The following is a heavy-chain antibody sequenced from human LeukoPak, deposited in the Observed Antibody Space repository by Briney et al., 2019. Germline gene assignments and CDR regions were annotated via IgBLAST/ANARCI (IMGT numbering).Heavy chain of an antibody. J-gene: IGHJ4*02. CDR3: AREGRLTGIDY. V-gene: IGHV4-61*02. D-gene: IGHD7-27*01. CDR2: SYTSGST. Sequence: SETLSLTCTVSGGSISSGSYYWSWIRQAAGKGLEWFGRSYTSGSTYDNPSLKSRVTISVDTSKNQFSLKLSSVTAADTAVYYCAREGRLTGIDYWGQGTLVTVSS. CDR1: GGSISSGSYY.